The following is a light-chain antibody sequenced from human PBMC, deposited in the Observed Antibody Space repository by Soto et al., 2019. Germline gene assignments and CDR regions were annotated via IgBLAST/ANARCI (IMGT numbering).Light chain of an antibody. Sequence: EIVLTQSPGTLSLSPGERATLSCRASQSVSSSYLAWYQHKLGQPPRLLIYDASNRATGIPVRFSGSGSGTDFTLTISSLEPEDFAVYYCQQRSTWPPFSFGPGTRLEIK. CDR3: QQRSTWPPFS. V-gene: IGKV3D-20*02. J-gene: IGKJ5*01. CDR1: QSVSSSY. CDR2: DAS.